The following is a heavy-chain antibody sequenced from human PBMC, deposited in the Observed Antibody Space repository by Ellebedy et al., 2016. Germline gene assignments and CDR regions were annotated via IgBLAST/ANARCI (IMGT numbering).Heavy chain of an antibody. Sequence: ASVKVSXXASGYIFTNYGINWVRQAPGQGLEWMGWISTYNGYTKYAQKFQGRVTMTTDTSTSTAYMELRSLRSDDTAMYYCARESRAVAGFQFDYWGQGTLVTVSS. V-gene: IGHV1-18*01. CDR3: ARESRAVAGFQFDY. CDR1: GYIFTNYG. D-gene: IGHD6-19*01. J-gene: IGHJ4*02. CDR2: ISTYNGYT.